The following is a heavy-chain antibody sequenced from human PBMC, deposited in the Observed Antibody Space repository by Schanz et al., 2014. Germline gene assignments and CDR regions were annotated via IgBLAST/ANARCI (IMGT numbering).Heavy chain of an antibody. J-gene: IGHJ4*02. D-gene: IGHD1-26*01. CDR2: ISGSSRTI. Sequence: EVQLVESGGGLIQPGGSLRLSCAASGFGFSSYSMNWVRQAPGKGLEWVSCISGSSRTIYYADSMKGRFTVSRDNAENRLYLQMNSLRAEDTGLYFCARGGSGSHYRRDYWGQGTLVTVSS. CDR3: ARGGSGSHYRRDY. V-gene: IGHV3-48*01. CDR1: GFGFSSYS.